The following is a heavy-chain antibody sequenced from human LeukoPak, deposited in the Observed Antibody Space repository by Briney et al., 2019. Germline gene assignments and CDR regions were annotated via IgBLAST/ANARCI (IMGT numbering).Heavy chain of an antibody. J-gene: IGHJ6*03. Sequence: GGSLRLSCAASKFTFNDYAMHWVRQAPGKGLEWVSGISWNSGRIGYADSVKGRFTISRDNAKNSLYLQMNSLRAEDTAVYYCARSSGWYGGYYYYYYMDVWGKGTTVTISS. V-gene: IGHV3-9*01. CDR1: KFTFNDYA. CDR3: ARSSGWYGGYYYYYYMDV. D-gene: IGHD6-19*01. CDR2: ISWNSGRI.